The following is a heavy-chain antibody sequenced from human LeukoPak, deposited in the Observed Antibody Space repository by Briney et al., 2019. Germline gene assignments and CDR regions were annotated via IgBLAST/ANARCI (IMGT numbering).Heavy chain of an antibody. CDR1: GGSISSSNW. CDR2: IYYGST. Sequence: SETLSLTCAVSGGSISSSNWWSWVHQPPGKGLEWIGNIYYGSTYYNPSLKSRVTISVDTSKNQFSLKLSSVTAADTAVYYCARGDSSSWDIVGRYFDLWGRGTLVTVSS. V-gene: IGHV4-4*02. CDR3: ARGDSSSWDIVGRYFDL. D-gene: IGHD6-13*01. J-gene: IGHJ2*01.